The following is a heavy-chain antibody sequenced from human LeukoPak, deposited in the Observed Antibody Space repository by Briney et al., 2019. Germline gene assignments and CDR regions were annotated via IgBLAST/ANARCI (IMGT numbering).Heavy chain of an antibody. CDR1: GFTFSSYG. CDR3: ARDPYYYGSGSSGDFDY. V-gene: IGHV3-30*02. D-gene: IGHD3-10*01. CDR2: IRYDGSNK. Sequence: GGSLRLSCAASGFTFSSYGMHWVRQAPGKGLEWVAFIRYDGSNKYYADSVKGRFTISRDNSKNSLCLQMNSLRAEDTAVYYCARDPYYYGSGSSGDFDYWGQGTLVTVSS. J-gene: IGHJ4*02.